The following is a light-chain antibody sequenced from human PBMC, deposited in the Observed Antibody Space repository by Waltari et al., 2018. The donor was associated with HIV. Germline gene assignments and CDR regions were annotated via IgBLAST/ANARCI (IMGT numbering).Light chain of an antibody. J-gene: IGLJ3*02. V-gene: IGLV2-14*03. Sequence: QSALTQPASVSGSLGQSITFSCTGTSSDIGGYDYVSWYQQHPGKAPKIIIFDVTKRPSGVSDRFSGSTSGNTASRTISGLQAEDEADYYCTSFTSSSAWLFGGGTKLTVL. CDR3: TSFTSSSAWL. CDR2: DVT. CDR1: SSDIGGYDY.